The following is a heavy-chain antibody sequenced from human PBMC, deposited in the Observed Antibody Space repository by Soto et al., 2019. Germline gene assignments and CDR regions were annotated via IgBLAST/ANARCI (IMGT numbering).Heavy chain of an antibody. Sequence: QVQLVESGGGVVQPGRSLRLSCAASGFTFSSYAMHWVRQAPGKGLEWVAVISYDGSNKYYADSVKGRFTISRDNSKNTLDLQMNSLRAEDTAVYYCARVPDYGGNSYAFDIWGQGTMVTVSS. V-gene: IGHV3-30-3*01. CDR3: ARVPDYGGNSYAFDI. D-gene: IGHD4-17*01. CDR2: ISYDGSNK. J-gene: IGHJ3*02. CDR1: GFTFSSYA.